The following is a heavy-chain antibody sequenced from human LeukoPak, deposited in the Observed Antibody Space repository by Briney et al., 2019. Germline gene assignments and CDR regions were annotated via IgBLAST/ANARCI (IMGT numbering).Heavy chain of an antibody. J-gene: IGHJ4*02. Sequence: PGGSLRLSCAASGFTVSSNYMTWVRQTPGKGLEWVSLLYSGGNTYYSGSVKDRFIISRDNSKNTLYLQMNTLRAEDTAVYYCARGAYSSGWLFDYWGQGTLVPVSS. CDR2: LYSGGNT. CDR3: ARGAYSSGWLFDY. V-gene: IGHV3-66*01. D-gene: IGHD6-19*01. CDR1: GFTVSSNY.